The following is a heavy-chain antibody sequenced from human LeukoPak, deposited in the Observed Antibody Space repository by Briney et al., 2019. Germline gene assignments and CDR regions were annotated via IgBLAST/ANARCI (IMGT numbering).Heavy chain of an antibody. Sequence: PGGSLRLSCGASGFTFSSYAMSWVRQAPGKGLEWVAVISYDGSNKYYADSVKGRFTISRDNSKNTLYLQMNSLRAEDTAVYYCAREGPGAKLDYWGQGTLVTVSS. CDR2: ISYDGSNK. J-gene: IGHJ4*02. V-gene: IGHV3-30-3*01. CDR1: GFTFSSYA. CDR3: AREGPGAKLDY.